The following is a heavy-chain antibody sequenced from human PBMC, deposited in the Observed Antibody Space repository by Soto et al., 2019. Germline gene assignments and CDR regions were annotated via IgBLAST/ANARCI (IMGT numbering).Heavy chain of an antibody. V-gene: IGHV3-66*01. J-gene: IGHJ5*02. Sequence: EVQLLESGVGLVPPGGSLRLSCAASGFTVSSNYMSWVRQAPGKWLEWVSVFYSGGRTYYEDSVKGRFNISRDNSKNTLYNLINSLRAEDTAVYYCARDQSNRIGCFDTWGQRTIVNVSS. CDR1: GFTVSSNY. CDR3: ARDQSNRIGCFDT. CDR2: FYSGGRT. D-gene: IGHD2-15*01.